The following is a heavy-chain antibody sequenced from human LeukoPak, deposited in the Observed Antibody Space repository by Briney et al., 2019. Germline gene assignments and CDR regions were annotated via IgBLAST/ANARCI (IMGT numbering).Heavy chain of an antibody. CDR2: INSDGSST. CDR3: ARENSSGWYDWFDP. Sequence: GGSLRLSCAASGFTFSSYWMHWVRQAPGKGLVWVSRINSDGSSTSYADSVKGRFTISRDNAKNTLYLQMNRLRAEDTAVYYCARENSSGWYDWFDPWGQGTLVTVSS. D-gene: IGHD6-19*01. V-gene: IGHV3-74*01. CDR1: GFTFSSYW. J-gene: IGHJ5*02.